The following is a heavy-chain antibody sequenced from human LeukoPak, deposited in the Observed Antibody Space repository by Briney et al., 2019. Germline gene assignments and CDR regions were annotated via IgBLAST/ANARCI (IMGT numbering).Heavy chain of an antibody. CDR1: GYTFTSYY. CDR2: INPSGGST. Sequence: ASVKVSCKASGYTFTSYYMHWVRQAPGQGLEWMGIINPSGGSTSYAQKFQGRVTMTRDTSITTAYMELSRLTSDDTAVYYCARDGVVVPAALDYWGQGTLVTVSS. J-gene: IGHJ4*02. CDR3: ARDGVVVPAALDY. D-gene: IGHD2-2*01. V-gene: IGHV1-46*01.